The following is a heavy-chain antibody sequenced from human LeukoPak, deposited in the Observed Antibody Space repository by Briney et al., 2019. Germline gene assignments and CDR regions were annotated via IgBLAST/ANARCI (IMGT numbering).Heavy chain of an antibody. V-gene: IGHV4-59*08. J-gene: IGHJ3*01. CDR3: ARLEREYGDYPDALDV. D-gene: IGHD4-17*01. CDR2: IYYSGST. CDR1: GGSISSYY. Sequence: SETLSLTCTVSGGSISSYYWSWIRQPPGKGLEWIGYIYYSGSTNYNPSLKSRVTISVDTSKNQFSLKLSSVTAADTAVYYCARLEREYGDYPDALDVCGQGTMVTVSS.